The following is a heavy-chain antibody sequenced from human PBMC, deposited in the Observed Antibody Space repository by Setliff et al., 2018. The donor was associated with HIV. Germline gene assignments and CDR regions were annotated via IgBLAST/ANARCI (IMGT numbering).Heavy chain of an antibody. V-gene: IGHV4-31*03. CDR2: IYYIGNT. J-gene: IGHJ4*02. CDR1: GGSISGGGYY. Sequence: SETLSLTCTVSGGSISGGGYYWSWIRQHPGKGLDWIGNIYYIGNTDYNPSLKSRVTISIDTSKNQFSLKLSSVTAADTAVYYCARGAASGSYFYWGQGTLVTVSS. D-gene: IGHD1-26*01. CDR3: ARGAASGSYFY.